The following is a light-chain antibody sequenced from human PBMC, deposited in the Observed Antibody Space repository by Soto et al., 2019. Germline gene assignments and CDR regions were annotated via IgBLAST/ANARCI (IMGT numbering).Light chain of an antibody. CDR1: QGISSY. Sequence: AIRMTQSPSSFSASTGDRVAITCRARQGISSYLAWYQQKPGKAPKLLIYAASTLESGVPSRFSGSGFGTEFSLTISSLQPDDFGSYYCQHMRTFGQGTKVDIK. V-gene: IGKV1-8*01. CDR2: AAS. CDR3: QHMRT. J-gene: IGKJ1*01.